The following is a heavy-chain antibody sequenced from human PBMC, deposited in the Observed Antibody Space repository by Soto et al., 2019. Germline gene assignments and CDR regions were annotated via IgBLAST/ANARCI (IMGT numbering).Heavy chain of an antibody. CDR2: IYTSGST. J-gene: IGHJ4*02. Sequence: QVQLQESGPGLVKPSETLSLSCTVSGCSISNYYWSWLRQPAGKGLEWIGRIYTSGSTDYNPSLKSRVTMSIDTSNNQFSRKLSSVTAADTAVYYCARGHCTTSSCYPSDYWGQGTLVTVSS. D-gene: IGHD2-2*01. CDR1: GCSISNYY. CDR3: ARGHCTTSSCYPSDY. V-gene: IGHV4-4*07.